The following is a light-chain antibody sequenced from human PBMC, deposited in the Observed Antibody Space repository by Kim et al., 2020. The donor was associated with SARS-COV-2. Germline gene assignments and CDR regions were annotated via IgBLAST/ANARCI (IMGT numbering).Light chain of an antibody. CDR3: CSYAGSYTFYVV. V-gene: IGLV2-11*01. J-gene: IGLJ2*01. CDR1: SSDVGGYNS. Sequence: AAISCTGTSSDVGGYNSVSWYQQHPGKAPKLMIYDVSKRPSGVPDRFSGSKSGNTASLTISGLQAEDEADYYCCSYAGSYTFYVVFGGGTQLTVL. CDR2: DVS.